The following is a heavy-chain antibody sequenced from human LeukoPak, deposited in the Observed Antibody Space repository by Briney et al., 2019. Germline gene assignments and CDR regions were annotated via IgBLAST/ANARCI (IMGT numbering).Heavy chain of an antibody. V-gene: IGHV3-21*04. Sequence: GGSLRLSCAASGFTFSSYSMNWVRQAPGKGLEWVSSISSSSSYIYYADSVKGRFTISRDNSKNTLYLQMNSLRAEDTAVYYCATSVHCSSTSCPNYYYYYGMDVWGQGTTVTVSS. D-gene: IGHD2-2*01. CDR3: ATSVHCSSTSCPNYYYYYGMDV. J-gene: IGHJ6*02. CDR2: ISSSSSYI. CDR1: GFTFSSYS.